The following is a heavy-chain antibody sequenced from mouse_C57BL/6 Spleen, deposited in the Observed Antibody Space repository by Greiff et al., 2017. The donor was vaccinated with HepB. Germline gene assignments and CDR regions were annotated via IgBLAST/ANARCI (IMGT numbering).Heavy chain of an antibody. CDR1: GYTFTSYW. J-gene: IGHJ1*03. Sequence: QVQLQQPGAELVRPGTSVKLSCKASGYTFTSYWMHWVKQRPGQGLEWIGVIDPSDSYTNYNQKFKGKATLTVDTSSSTAYMQLSSLTAEDSAVYNCARRPITTVVARYLDGRGTWTTVTVSS. CDR2: IDPSDSYT. CDR3: ARRPITTVVARYLDG. V-gene: IGHV1-59*01. D-gene: IGHD1-1*01.